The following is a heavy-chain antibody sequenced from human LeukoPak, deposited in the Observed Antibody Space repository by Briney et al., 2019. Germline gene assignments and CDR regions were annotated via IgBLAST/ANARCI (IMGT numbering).Heavy chain of an antibody. Sequence: EASVKVSCKASGYTFTGYYMHWVRQAPGQGLEWMGWINPNSGGTNYAQKFQGRVTMTRDTSISTAYMELSRLRSDDTAVYYCARDQAISSLLYYYDSSGKNWFDPWGQGTLVIVSS. J-gene: IGHJ5*02. CDR3: ARDQAISSLLYYYDSSGKNWFDP. CDR2: INPNSGGT. CDR1: GYTFTGYY. D-gene: IGHD3-22*01. V-gene: IGHV1-2*02.